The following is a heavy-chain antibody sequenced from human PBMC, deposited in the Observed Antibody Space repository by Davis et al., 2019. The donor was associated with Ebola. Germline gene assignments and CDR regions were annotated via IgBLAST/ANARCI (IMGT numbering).Heavy chain of an antibody. CDR3: VKVGGSCYSAGDY. J-gene: IGHJ4*02. CDR2: ITSDGGST. CDR1: GFTFSRYA. D-gene: IGHD2-15*01. V-gene: IGHV3-64D*06. Sequence: GESLKISCSASGFTFSRYAMHWVRQAPGKGLQFVSAITSDGGSTYYADSVKDRFTVSRDNSKNILYLQMSSLRPEDTAVYFCVKVGGSCYSAGDYWGRGTLVTVSS.